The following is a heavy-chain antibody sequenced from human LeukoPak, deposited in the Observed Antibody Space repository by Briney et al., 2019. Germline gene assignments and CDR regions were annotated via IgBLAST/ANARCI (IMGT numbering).Heavy chain of an antibody. CDR1: GFTFSNYG. Sequence: GGSLRLSCAASGFTFSNYGMSWVRQAPGKGLEWVSGISGSGDSTFYADSVKGRFTISRDNSKNTRYLQMNSLRAEDTAVYYCAKTYYSSRAHYYYYYYMDVWGKGTTVAISS. J-gene: IGHJ6*03. D-gene: IGHD3-10*01. V-gene: IGHV3-23*01. CDR2: ISGSGDST. CDR3: AKTYYSSRAHYYYYYYMDV.